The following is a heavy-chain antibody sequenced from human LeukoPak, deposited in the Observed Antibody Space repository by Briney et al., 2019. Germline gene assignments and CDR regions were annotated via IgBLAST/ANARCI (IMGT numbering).Heavy chain of an antibody. J-gene: IGHJ4*02. CDR2: ISHSGFT. V-gene: IGHV4-38-2*01. CDR3: ASSPRGGAVAGHYYFDF. Sequence: SETLSLTCAVSGYSISGGYHWGWIRQPPGKGLEWIGIISHSGFTYYNPSLKSRVTISVDTSKNQFSLMLNSVTAADTAVYYCASSPRGGAVAGHYYFDFWGQGTLATVSS. D-gene: IGHD6-19*01. CDR1: GYSISGGYH.